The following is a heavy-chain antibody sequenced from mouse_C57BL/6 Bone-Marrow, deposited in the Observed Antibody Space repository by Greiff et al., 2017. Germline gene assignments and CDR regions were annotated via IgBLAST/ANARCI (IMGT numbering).Heavy chain of an antibody. D-gene: IGHD3-1*01. V-gene: IGHV14-4*01. CDR1: GFNIKDDY. J-gene: IGHJ2*01. CDR2: IDPENGDT. CDR3: TLSRALFDY. Sequence: EVQLQQSGAELVRPGASVKLSCTASGFNIKDDYMHWVKQRPEQGLEWIGWIDPENGDTEYASKFQGKATITADTSSTTAYLQLSSLTSEDTAVYYCTLSRALFDYWGQGTTLTVSS.